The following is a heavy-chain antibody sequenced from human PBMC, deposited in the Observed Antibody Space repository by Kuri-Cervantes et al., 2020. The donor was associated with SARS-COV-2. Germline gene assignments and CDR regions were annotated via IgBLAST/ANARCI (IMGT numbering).Heavy chain of an antibody. CDR3: ASFSPTEDLYHYYYAMDV. Sequence: SVKVSCKASGGTFSSYAISWVRQAPGQGLEWMGWIIPVLQIIKYAQKFQGRVTITADTSASTVYMDLSSLGSEDTAVYYCASFSPTEDLYHYYYAMDVWGQGTTVTVSS. CDR1: GGTFSSYA. J-gene: IGHJ6*02. D-gene: IGHD1-1*01. V-gene: IGHV1-69*10. CDR2: IIPVLQII.